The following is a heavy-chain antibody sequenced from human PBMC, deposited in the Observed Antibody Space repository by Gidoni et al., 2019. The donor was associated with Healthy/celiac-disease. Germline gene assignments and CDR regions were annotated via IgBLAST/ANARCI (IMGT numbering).Heavy chain of an antibody. CDR3: VGYDFWSGYYSLDY. V-gene: IGHV4-59*01. J-gene: IGHJ4*02. Sequence: QVQLQESAPGLVKPSETLSLTCTVSGGPFSSYYWSWIRQPPGKGLEWIGYIYYSGSTNYNPSLKSRVTISVDTSKNQFSLKLSSVTAADTAVYYCVGYDFWSGYYSLDYWGQGTLVTVSS. CDR2: IYYSGST. CDR1: GGPFSSYY. D-gene: IGHD3-3*01.